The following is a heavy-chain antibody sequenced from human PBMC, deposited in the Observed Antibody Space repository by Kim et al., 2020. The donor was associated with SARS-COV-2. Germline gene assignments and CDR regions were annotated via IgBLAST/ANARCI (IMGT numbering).Heavy chain of an antibody. V-gene: IGHV3-13*04. CDR1: GFTFSSYD. Sequence: GGSLRLSCAASGFTFSSYDMHWVRQATGKGLEWVSAIGTAGDTYYPGSVKGRFTISRENAKNSLYLQMNSLRAGDTAVYYCARGRSYSSSSGRAFDIWGQGTMVTVSS. D-gene: IGHD6-6*01. CDR3: ARGRSYSSSSGRAFDI. J-gene: IGHJ3*02. CDR2: IGTAGDT.